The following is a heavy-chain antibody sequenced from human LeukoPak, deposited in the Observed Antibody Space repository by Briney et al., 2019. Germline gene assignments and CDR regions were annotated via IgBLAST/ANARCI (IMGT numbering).Heavy chain of an antibody. CDR3: ARGDGYSSSWYEPLYYYYYGMDV. CDR2: ISAYNGNT. J-gene: IGHJ6*02. CDR1: GYTFTSYG. D-gene: IGHD6-13*01. Sequence: ASVKVSCKASGYTFTSYGISWVRQAPGQGLEWMGWISAYNGNTNYAQKPQGRVTMTTATSTSTAYMELRSLRSDDTAVYYCARGDGYSSSWYEPLYYYYYGMDVWGQGTTVTVSS. V-gene: IGHV1-18*01.